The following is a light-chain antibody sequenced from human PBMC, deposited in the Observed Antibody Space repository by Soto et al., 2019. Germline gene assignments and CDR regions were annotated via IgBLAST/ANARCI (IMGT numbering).Light chain of an antibody. CDR2: LAS. CDR1: QGIRNY. Sequence: IQLTQSPSSLSASVGDRVTITCRANQGIRNYLAWYQQKPGKAPNLIIYLASTLQGGVPSRFSGSGYGTDFSLTISSLQPEDVATYYCQYLNSFPLTFGGGTKVERK. V-gene: IGKV1-9*01. CDR3: QYLNSFPLT. J-gene: IGKJ4*01.